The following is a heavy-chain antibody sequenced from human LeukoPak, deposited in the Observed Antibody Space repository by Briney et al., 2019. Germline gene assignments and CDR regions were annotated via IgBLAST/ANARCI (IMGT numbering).Heavy chain of an antibody. D-gene: IGHD2-21*02. Sequence: SETLSLTCTVSGGSISSYYWRWIRQPPGKGLEWIGYIYYSGSTNYNPSLKSRVTISVDTSKNQFSLKLSSVTAADTAVYYCARVAYCGGDCPSAYWYFDLWGRGTLVTVSS. CDR2: IYYSGST. CDR1: GGSISSYY. CDR3: ARVAYCGGDCPSAYWYFDL. V-gene: IGHV4-59*01. J-gene: IGHJ2*01.